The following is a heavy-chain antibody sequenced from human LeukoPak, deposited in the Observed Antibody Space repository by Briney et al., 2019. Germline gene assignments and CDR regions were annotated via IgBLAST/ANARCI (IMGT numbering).Heavy chain of an antibody. CDR3: AKLPIVVVVAATHY. J-gene: IGHJ4*02. CDR1: GFTFSSYS. Sequence: PGGSLRLSCAASGFTFSSYSMNWVRQAPGKGLEWVSSISSSSSYIYYADSVKGRFTISRDNSKNTLYLQMNSLRAEDTAVYYCAKLPIVVVVAATHYWGQGTLVTVSS. CDR2: ISSSSSYI. D-gene: IGHD2-15*01. V-gene: IGHV3-21*04.